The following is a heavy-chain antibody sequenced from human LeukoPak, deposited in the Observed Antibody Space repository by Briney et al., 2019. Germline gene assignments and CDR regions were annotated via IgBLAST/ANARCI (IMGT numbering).Heavy chain of an antibody. CDR1: GYSFTSYW. CDR3: ARQGAAGKYYYYYMDV. V-gene: IGHV5-51*01. Sequence: GESLKISCKGSGYSFTSYWIGWVRQLPGKGLEWMGIIYPGDSDTRYSPSFQGQVTISADKSISTAYLQWSSLKASDTAMYYCARQGAAGKYYYYYMDVWGKGTTVTVPS. D-gene: IGHD6-13*01. J-gene: IGHJ6*03. CDR2: IYPGDSDT.